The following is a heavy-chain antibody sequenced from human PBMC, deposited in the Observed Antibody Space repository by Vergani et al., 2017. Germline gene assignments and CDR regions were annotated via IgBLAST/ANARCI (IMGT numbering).Heavy chain of an antibody. D-gene: IGHD3-10*01. Sequence: QDLLVQSGAEVLKPGSSVKVSCKISGDTRRNYAFNWVRQAPGQGLEWMGRIIPIFSTVDYAQKFEGRLTMSADKSTGTVYMELSGLRSEDSAVYYCALVPPDYYGSGTYTNYYYYGMDVWGPGTTVIVSS. V-gene: IGHV1-69*13. CDR2: IIPIFSTV. CDR3: ALVPPDYYGSGTYTNYYYYGMDV. J-gene: IGHJ6*02. CDR1: GDTRRNYA.